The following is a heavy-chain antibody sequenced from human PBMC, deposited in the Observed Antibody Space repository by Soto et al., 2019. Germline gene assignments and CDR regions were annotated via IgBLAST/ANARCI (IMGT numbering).Heavy chain of an antibody. CDR2: IYYSGST. CDR3: ARRPPTTVTTAYYGMAV. CDR1: GGSISSTKYY. D-gene: IGHD4-17*01. Sequence: SETLSLTCTVSGGSISSTKYYWGWIRQPPGKGLEWIGSIYYSGSTYYNPSLKSRLTMSIDTSKNHFSLKLSSVTAADTAVYYCARRPPTTVTTAYYGMAVWGKGTTVTVSS. J-gene: IGHJ6*04. V-gene: IGHV4-39*02.